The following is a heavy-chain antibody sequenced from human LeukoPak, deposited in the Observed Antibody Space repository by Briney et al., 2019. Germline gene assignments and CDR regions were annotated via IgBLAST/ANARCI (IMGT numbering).Heavy chain of an antibody. J-gene: IGHJ1*01. CDR1: GYTLNELS. CDR2: FDPEDGET. D-gene: IGHD3-22*01. V-gene: IGHV1-24*01. Sequence: ASVKDSCKGSGYTLNELSMHWVRQAPGKGREWMGGFDPEDGETIYAQKFQGGDTLSEDTSTDTAYMELSSLRSEDTAVYYCATAYYDSSGYYFRDWGQGTLVTVSS. CDR3: ATAYYDSSGYYFRD.